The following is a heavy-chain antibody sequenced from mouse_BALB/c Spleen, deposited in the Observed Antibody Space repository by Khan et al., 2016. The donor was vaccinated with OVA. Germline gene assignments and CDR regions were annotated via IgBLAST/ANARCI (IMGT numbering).Heavy chain of an antibody. V-gene: IGHV2-6-7*01. CDR3: ARAYYGNYREAMDY. CDR1: GFSLTGFG. CDR2: IWGDGST. D-gene: IGHD2-10*01. Sequence: QVQLKESGPGLVAPSQSLSITCTVSGFSLTGFGVNWVRQPPGKGLEWLGMIWGDGSTDYNSALNSRLNLSKDNSKSQVFLKMNSLQTNDTARYYCARAYYGNYREAMDYWGQGTSVTVSS. J-gene: IGHJ4*01.